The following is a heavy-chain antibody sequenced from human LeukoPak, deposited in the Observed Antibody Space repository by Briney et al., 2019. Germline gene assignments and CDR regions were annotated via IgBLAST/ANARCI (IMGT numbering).Heavy chain of an antibody. CDR2: INSDGSST. D-gene: IGHD2-2*01. CDR3: ARVTLGYCSSTSCREGNWFDP. V-gene: IGHV3-74*01. Sequence: PGGSLRLSCAASGFTFSSYWMHWVRQAPGKGLVWVSRINSDGSSTSYADSVKGRFTISRDNAKNTLYLQMNSLRAEDTAVYYCARVTLGYCSSTSCREGNWFDPWGQGTLVTVSS. J-gene: IGHJ5*02. CDR1: GFTFSSYW.